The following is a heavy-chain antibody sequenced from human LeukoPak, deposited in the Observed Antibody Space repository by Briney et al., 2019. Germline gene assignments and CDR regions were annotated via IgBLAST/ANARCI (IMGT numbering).Heavy chain of an antibody. CDR1: GFTFSSYG. J-gene: IGHJ4*02. V-gene: IGHV3-30*18. CDR2: ISYVGNNQ. CDR3: AKDQVTIIRGVLDY. D-gene: IGHD3-10*01. Sequence: PGGSLRLSCAASGFTFSSYGMHWVRQAPGKGLEWVAVISYVGNNQYYADSVKGRFTISRDNSKNTLYLQMNSLRAEDTAVYFCAKDQVTIIRGVLDYWGQGTLVTVSS.